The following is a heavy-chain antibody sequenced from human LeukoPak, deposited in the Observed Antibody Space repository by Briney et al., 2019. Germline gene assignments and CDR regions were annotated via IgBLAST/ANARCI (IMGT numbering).Heavy chain of an antibody. CDR2: IKQDGSEK. J-gene: IGHJ4*02. CDR1: GFTFSRYY. Sequence: GGSLRLSCAASGFTFSRYYMSWVRQAPGKGLEWVANIKQDGSEKYYVDSVKGRFTISRDNAKNSLYLQMNSLRVEDTAIYYCARDGYCTSGSCYIDYWGQGTLVTLSS. CDR3: ARDGYCTSGSCYIDY. V-gene: IGHV3-7*01. D-gene: IGHD2-15*01.